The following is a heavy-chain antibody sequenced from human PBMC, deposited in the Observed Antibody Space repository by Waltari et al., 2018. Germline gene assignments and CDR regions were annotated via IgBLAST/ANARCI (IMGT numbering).Heavy chain of an antibody. CDR1: APPVSNHA. Sequence: QVLLVESGGGVAHPGVSPSRACTASAPPVSNHALHRVRRAPGKGLEWRQVISSDGGPKDCADAVRGRFTVSRDKSTNTLHLQMTSLTSEDAGVYYCARYRQGASASSPEITHWGQGTLVTVSS. J-gene: IGHJ4*02. V-gene: IGHV3-30-3*01. CDR3: ARYRQGASASSPEITH. CDR2: ISSDGGPK. D-gene: IGHD3-10*01.